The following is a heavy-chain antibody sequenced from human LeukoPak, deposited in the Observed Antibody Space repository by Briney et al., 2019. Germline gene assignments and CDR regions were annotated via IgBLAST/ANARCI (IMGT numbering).Heavy chain of an antibody. CDR2: IIPMFGTG. V-gene: IGHV1-69*05. CDR1: GGTFNSYA. Sequence: SVKVSCKASGGTFNSYAISWVRQAPGQGVEWMGRIIPMFGTGNYAQKLQGRVTITTDESTTTASIELSSLRSEPTAVYSCASGNPGVLWFGELLQQDYYYYMDVWGKGTTVTVSS. D-gene: IGHD3-10*01. CDR3: ASGNPGVLWFGELLQQDYYYYMDV. J-gene: IGHJ6*03.